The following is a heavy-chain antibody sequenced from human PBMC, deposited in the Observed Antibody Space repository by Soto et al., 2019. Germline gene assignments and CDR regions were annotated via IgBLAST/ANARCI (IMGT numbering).Heavy chain of an antibody. CDR1: GFTFTSSA. CDR2: IVVGSGNT. J-gene: IGHJ5*02. CDR3: AADPGYYDSSGYYYRWFDP. Sequence: GASVKVSCKASGFTFTSSAVQWARQARGQRLEWIGWIVVGSGNTNYAQKFQERVTITRDMSTSTAYMELSSLRSEDTAVYYCAADPGYYDSSGYYYRWFDPWGQGTLVTVSS. D-gene: IGHD3-22*01. V-gene: IGHV1-58*01.